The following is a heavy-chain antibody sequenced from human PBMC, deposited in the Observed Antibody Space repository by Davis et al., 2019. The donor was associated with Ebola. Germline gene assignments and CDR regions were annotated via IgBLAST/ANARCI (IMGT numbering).Heavy chain of an antibody. CDR2: INPNSGGT. V-gene: IGHV1-2*04. J-gene: IGHJ5*02. Sequence: ASVKVSCKASGYTFTGYYIHWVRQAPGQGLEWMGWINPNSGGTNYAQKFQGWVTMTRDTSVSTAYMELSSLNSDDTAVYYCARVPTDFGVVRGWFDPWGQGTLVTVSS. CDR1: GYTFTGYY. CDR3: ARVPTDFGVVRGWFDP. D-gene: IGHD3-3*01.